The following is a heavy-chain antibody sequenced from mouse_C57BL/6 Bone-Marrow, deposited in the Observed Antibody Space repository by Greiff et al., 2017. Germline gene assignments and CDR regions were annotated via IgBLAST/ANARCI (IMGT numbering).Heavy chain of an antibody. J-gene: IGHJ4*01. D-gene: IGHD1-1*01. CDR3: AAHYYGSSTGAYAMDY. CDR1: GFSLTSYG. Sequence: VKLQESGPGLVQPSQSLSITCTVSGFSLTSYGVHWVRQSPGKGLEWLGVIWRGGSTDYNAAFMSRLSITKDNSKSQVFFKMNSLQADDTAIYYCAAHYYGSSTGAYAMDYWGQGTSVTVSS. V-gene: IGHV2-5*01. CDR2: IWRGGST.